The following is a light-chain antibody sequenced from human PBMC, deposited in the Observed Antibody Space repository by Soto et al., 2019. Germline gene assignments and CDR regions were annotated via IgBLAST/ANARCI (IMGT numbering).Light chain of an antibody. CDR1: SSDVGGYNY. V-gene: IGLV2-14*01. CDR3: RSYTSSSTSYV. J-gene: IGLJ1*01. Sequence: QSALTQPASVSGSPGQSITISCTGTSSDVGGYNYVSWYQQHPGKAPKLMIYDVSNRPSGVSSRFSGSKSGNTASLTISGLQAEDEADYYCRSYTSSSTSYVFGTGTKLTVL. CDR2: DVS.